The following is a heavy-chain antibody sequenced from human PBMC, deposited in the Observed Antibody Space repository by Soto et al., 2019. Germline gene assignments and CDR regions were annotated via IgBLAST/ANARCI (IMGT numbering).Heavy chain of an antibody. Sequence: SLRLSFAPSVFTFRSCRMNWVRQALGKGLEWVSYISSSSSYIYYTDSVKGRFTISIDNAKNSLYLQMNSLRAEDTAVYYCARDLMTPKTIYCFDYWGQGTLVTVSS. CDR1: VFTFRSCR. CDR3: ARDLMTPKTIYCFDY. D-gene: IGHD1-7*01. CDR2: ISSSSSYI. J-gene: IGHJ4*02. V-gene: IGHV3-21*01.